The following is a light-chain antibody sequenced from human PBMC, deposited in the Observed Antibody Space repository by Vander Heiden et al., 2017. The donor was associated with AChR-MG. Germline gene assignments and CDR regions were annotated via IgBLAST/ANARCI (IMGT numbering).Light chain of an antibody. J-gene: IGKJ1*01. CDR3: RQHYAYPQT. CDR2: AAA. V-gene: IGKV1-17*01. CDR1: QDIGYS. Sequence: DIQMTQSPSSLSASVGDRVPITCRASQDIGYSIAWFQQKPGEAPTRLIYAAASSPSSVPSWFSGSGSETGFPLSITRLQAEDFATYYCRQHYAYPQTFGQGTKVEIK.